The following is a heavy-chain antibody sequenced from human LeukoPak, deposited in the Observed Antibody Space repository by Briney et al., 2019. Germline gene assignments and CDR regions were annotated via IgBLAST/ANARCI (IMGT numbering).Heavy chain of an antibody. CDR1: GYIITSYC. CDR2: IYPCDSDT. J-gene: IGHJ4*02. D-gene: IGHD3-3*01. CDR3: ARRGDYDFWSGYSYYFDY. V-gene: IGHV5-51*01. Sequence: GASLKICSMCPGYIITSYCICWVSHMPPKGLQWRGIIYPCDSDTRYIPSFQGQVTISADKSISTAYLQWSSLKASDTAMYYCARRGDYDFWSGYSYYFDYWGQGTLVTVSS.